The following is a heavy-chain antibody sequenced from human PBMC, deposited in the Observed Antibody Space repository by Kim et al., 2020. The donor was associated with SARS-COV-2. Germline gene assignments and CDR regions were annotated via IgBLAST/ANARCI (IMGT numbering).Heavy chain of an antibody. Sequence: ADSVKGRFTISRDNSKNTLYLQMNSLRAEDTAVYYCAKGQLRYFDWSFDYWGQGTLVTVSS. J-gene: IGHJ4*02. V-gene: IGHV3-23*01. CDR3: AKGQLRYFDWSFDY. D-gene: IGHD3-9*01.